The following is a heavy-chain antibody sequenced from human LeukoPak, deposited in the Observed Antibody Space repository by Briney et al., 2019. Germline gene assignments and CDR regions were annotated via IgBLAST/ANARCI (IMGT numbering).Heavy chain of an antibody. J-gene: IGHJ3*02. V-gene: IGHV1-46*01. CDR2: INPSGGST. D-gene: IGHD5-24*01. CDR3: ARVRDGYNDAYDI. CDR1: GYTFTNYN. Sequence: GASVKVSCKASGYTFTNYNMHWVRQAPGQGLEWMGIINPSGGSTNYAQNFQGRVTMTRDTSTSTVYMELRSLRSEDTAVYYCARVRDGYNDAYDIWGQGTMVTVSS.